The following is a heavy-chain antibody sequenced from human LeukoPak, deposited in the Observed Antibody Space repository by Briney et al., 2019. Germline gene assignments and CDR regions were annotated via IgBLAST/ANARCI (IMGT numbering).Heavy chain of an antibody. Sequence: SQTLSLTCTVSGGSISSGGYYWSWIRQHPGKGLEWIGYIYYSGSTYYNPSPKSRVTISVDTSKNQFSLKLSSVTAADTAVYYCARAGAVVVPYFDYWGQGTLVTVSS. CDR2: IYYSGST. CDR1: GGSISSGGYY. CDR3: ARAGAVVVPYFDY. D-gene: IGHD2-15*01. J-gene: IGHJ4*02. V-gene: IGHV4-31*03.